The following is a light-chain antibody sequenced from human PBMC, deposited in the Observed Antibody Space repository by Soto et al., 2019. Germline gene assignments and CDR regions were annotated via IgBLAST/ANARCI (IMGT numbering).Light chain of an antibody. Sequence: QSVLTQPPSASGTPGQRVTISCSGSSSNIGSNYVYWYQQLPGTAPKLLIYRNNQRPSGVPDRFSGSKSGTSASLAISGLRSEDEADYYCAAWDDSLSGSYVLGTGTKV. CDR3: AAWDDSLSGSYV. CDR1: SSNIGSNY. J-gene: IGLJ1*01. CDR2: RNN. V-gene: IGLV1-47*01.